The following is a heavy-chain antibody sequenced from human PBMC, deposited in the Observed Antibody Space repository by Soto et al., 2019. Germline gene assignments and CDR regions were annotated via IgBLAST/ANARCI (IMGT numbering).Heavy chain of an antibody. V-gene: IGHV3-48*02. Sequence: GGSLRLSCAGSGFTLNSYSVNWVRQAPGKGLEWVSYLSSSRSTIYYADSVKGRFTISRDDAKNSLYLQMNSLRDDDTAVYFFVRGGSDSLMDFWGKGTTDPVS. CDR2: LSSSRSTI. J-gene: IGHJ6*03. CDR1: GFTLNSYS. CDR3: VRGGSDSLMDF.